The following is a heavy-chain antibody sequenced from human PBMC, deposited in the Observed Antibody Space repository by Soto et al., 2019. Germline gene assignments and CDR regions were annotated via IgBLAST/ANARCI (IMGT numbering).Heavy chain of an antibody. V-gene: IGHV1-3*01. J-gene: IGHJ4*02. CDR3: ARDLGGWIDY. D-gene: IGHD6-19*01. Sequence: KFQGRVTITSDTSASTDYMELSSLRSEDTAVYYCARDLGGWIDYWGQGTLVTVSS.